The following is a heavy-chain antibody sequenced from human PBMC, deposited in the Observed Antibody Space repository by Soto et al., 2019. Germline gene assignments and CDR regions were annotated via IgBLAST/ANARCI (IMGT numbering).Heavy chain of an antibody. V-gene: IGHV1-69*13. J-gene: IGHJ3*02. Sequence: GASVKVSCKASGGTFSSYAISWVRQAPGQGLEWMGGIIPIFGTANYAQKFQGRVTITADESTSTAYMELSSLRSEDTAVYYCAREKYCSSTSCYPYYHDGSGYPLAFDIWGQGTMVTVSS. CDR1: GGTFSSYA. CDR2: IIPIFGTA. D-gene: IGHD2-2*01. CDR3: AREKYCSSTSCYPYYHDGSGYPLAFDI.